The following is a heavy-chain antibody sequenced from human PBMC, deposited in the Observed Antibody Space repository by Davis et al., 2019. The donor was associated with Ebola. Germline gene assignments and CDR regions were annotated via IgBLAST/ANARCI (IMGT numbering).Heavy chain of an antibody. J-gene: IGHJ4*02. CDR3: AGRSPVVGATDY. CDR1: GGSFSGYY. Sequence: PSETLSLTCAVYGGSFSGYYWSWIRQPPGKGLEWIGEINHSGSTNYNPSLKSRVTISVDTSKNQFSLKLSSVTAADTAVYYCAGRSPVVGATDYWGQGTLVTVSS. D-gene: IGHD1-26*01. CDR2: INHSGST. V-gene: IGHV4-34*01.